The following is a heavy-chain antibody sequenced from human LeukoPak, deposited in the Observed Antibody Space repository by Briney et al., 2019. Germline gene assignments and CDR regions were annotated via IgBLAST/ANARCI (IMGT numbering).Heavy chain of an antibody. CDR2: ISGSGGDT. Sequence: GGSLRLSCVASGFTFRSYAMSWVRQAPGKGLEWVSSISGSGGDTDYGDSVKGRFTISRDNSKNTLYLQMNSLRAEDTAVYYCARQSPLLGYCSGGSCYGALDIWGQGTMVTVSS. CDR1: GFTFRSYA. J-gene: IGHJ3*02. CDR3: ARQSPLLGYCSGGSCYGALDI. D-gene: IGHD2-15*01. V-gene: IGHV3-23*01.